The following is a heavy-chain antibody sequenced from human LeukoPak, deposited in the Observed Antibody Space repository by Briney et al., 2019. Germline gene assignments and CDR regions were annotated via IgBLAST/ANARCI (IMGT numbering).Heavy chain of an antibody. CDR2: IGASGSST. CDR1: GFTFSSYA. Sequence: GGSLRLSCAASGFTFSSYAMSWVRQAPGKGLEWVSCIGASGSSTYYADSVKGRFTISRDNSKTTLYLQMNSLRAEDTAVYYCARGLSSVNDAFDIWGQGTMVTVSS. V-gene: IGHV3-23*01. D-gene: IGHD3-10*01. CDR3: ARGLSSVNDAFDI. J-gene: IGHJ3*02.